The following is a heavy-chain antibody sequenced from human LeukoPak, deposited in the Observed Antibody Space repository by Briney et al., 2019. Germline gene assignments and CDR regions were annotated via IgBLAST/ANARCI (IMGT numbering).Heavy chain of an antibody. CDR2: IYYSGST. J-gene: IGHJ6*02. CDR3: AGGLRYFDWLLYSSYYHYGMDV. Sequence: PSETLSLTCTVSGGSISSYYWSWIRQPPGKGLEWIGYIYYSGSTNYNPSLKSRVTISVDTSKNQFSLKLSSVTAADTAVYYCAGGLRYFDWLLYSSYYHYGMDVWGQGTTVTVSS. D-gene: IGHD3-9*01. CDR1: GGSISSYY. V-gene: IGHV4-59*01.